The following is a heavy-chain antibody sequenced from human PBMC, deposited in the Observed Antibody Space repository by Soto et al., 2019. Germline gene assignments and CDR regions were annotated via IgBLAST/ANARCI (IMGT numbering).Heavy chain of an antibody. CDR1: GYSFTTYW. D-gene: IGHD3-10*01. CDR3: VRQERYGSGL. CDR2: IDPSDSYT. Sequence: GESLKISCKGSGYSFTTYWISWVRQMPGKGLEWMGRIDPSDSYTNYSPSFPGHVTMSADKSISTAHLQWSSLKASDTAIYYCVRQERYGSGLWCQGTLVTVSS. J-gene: IGHJ4*02. V-gene: IGHV5-10-1*01.